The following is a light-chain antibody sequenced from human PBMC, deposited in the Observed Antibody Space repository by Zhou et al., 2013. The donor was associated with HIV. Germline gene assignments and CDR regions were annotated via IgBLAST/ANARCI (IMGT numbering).Light chain of an antibody. CDR1: QSVSSN. CDR3: QQYNEWPPYT. Sequence: EIVLTQSPGTLSLSPGERATLSCRASQSVSSNLAWFQQKPGQAPRLLIYGASTRATGIPARFSGSGSGTEFTLTISSMQSEDFAVYYCQQYNEWPPYTFGQGTKLEIK. J-gene: IGKJ2*01. V-gene: IGKV3-15*01. CDR2: GAS.